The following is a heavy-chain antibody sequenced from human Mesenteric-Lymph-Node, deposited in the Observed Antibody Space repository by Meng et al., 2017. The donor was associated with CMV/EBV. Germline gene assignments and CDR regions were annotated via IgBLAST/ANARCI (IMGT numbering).Heavy chain of an antibody. J-gene: IGHJ3*02. CDR3: AKGCSSTSCYFSDAFDI. Sequence: GGSLRLSCAASGFTFSSYAMSWVRQAPGKGLEWVSAISGSGGSTYYADSVKGRFTISRDNSKNTLYLQMNSLRAEDTAVYYCAKGCSSTSCYFSDAFDIWGQGTMVTVSS. CDR2: ISGSGGST. V-gene: IGHV3-23*01. CDR1: GFTFSSYA. D-gene: IGHD2-2*01.